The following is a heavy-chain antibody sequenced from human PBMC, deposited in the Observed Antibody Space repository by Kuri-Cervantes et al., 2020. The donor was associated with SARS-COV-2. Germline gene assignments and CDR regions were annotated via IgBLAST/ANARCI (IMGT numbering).Heavy chain of an antibody. D-gene: IGHD1-26*01. V-gene: IGHV1-18*01. J-gene: IGHJ3*02. CDR3: ARVWWEARITDAFDI. CDR2: IIPLFGNT. CDR1: GGTFSSYA. Sequence: ASVKVSCKASGGTFSSYAVTWVRQAPGRGFEWMGRIIPLFGNTIYAEKFRGRVTMTTDTSTSTAYMELRSLRSDDTAVYYCARVWWEARITDAFDIWGQGTMVTVSS.